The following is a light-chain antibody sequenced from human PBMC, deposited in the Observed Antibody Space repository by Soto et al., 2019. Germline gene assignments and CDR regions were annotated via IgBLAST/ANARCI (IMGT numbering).Light chain of an antibody. Sequence: EIVMTQSPATLSASPGERVTLSCRASQSVKNNLAWYQQKPGQAPRLLIYGATSTATGIAARFSGSGSGTEFTLTISSLQSEDFAVYYCQQHNNWPLTFGGGTKVEIK. V-gene: IGKV3-15*01. CDR1: QSVKNN. CDR2: GAT. CDR3: QQHNNWPLT. J-gene: IGKJ4*01.